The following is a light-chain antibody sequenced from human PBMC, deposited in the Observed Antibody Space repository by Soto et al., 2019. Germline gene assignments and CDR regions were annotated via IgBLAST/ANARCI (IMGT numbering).Light chain of an antibody. J-gene: IGKJ5*01. Sequence: DIQMTQSPSTLSASVGDRVTITCRASQSISSWLAWYQQKPGKAPKVLIYDASTLQSGVPSRFSGSGSGTDFTLTISSLQPEDFATYYCQQSYSTPPTFGQGTRLEIK. CDR3: QQSYSTPPT. V-gene: IGKV1-39*01. CDR1: QSISSW. CDR2: DAS.